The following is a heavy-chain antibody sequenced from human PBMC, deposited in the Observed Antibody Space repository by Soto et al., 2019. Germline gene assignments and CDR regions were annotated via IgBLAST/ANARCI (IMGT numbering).Heavy chain of an antibody. J-gene: IGHJ6*02. Sequence: GGSLRLSCAASGFTFSSYAMHWVRQAPGKGLEYVSAISSNGGSTYYANSVKGRFTISRDNSKNTLYLQMGSLRAEDMAVYYCARGRLSTGYCSGGSCYSEVGYYYYYGMDVWGQGTTVTVSS. CDR1: GFTFSSYA. CDR2: ISSNGGST. D-gene: IGHD2-15*01. CDR3: ARGRLSTGYCSGGSCYSEVGYYYYYGMDV. V-gene: IGHV3-64*01.